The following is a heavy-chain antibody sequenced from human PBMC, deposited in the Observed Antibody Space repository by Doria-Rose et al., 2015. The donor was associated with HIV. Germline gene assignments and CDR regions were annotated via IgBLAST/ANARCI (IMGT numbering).Heavy chain of an antibody. D-gene: IGHD1-1*01. CDR2: IRSKAYGETT. J-gene: IGHJ6*03. CDR3: TKSRTTRSYLFYYHIDV. Sequence: VQLVQSGGGLVQPGRSLRLSCTASGFKFGDYALSWVRQAPGKGLEWVGFIRSKAYGETTMYAASVRGRFTVSRDDSRRVVYLQMNSLQAADTAVYYCTKSRTTRSYLFYYHIDVWGRGTTVTVSS. V-gene: IGHV3-49*04. CDR1: GFKFGDYA.